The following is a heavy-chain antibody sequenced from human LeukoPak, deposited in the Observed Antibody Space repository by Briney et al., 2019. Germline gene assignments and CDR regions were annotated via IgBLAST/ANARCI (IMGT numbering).Heavy chain of an antibody. CDR3: ASSLSQGSYYVTDY. CDR1: GFTFSSYA. D-gene: IGHD3-10*01. J-gene: IGHJ4*02. V-gene: IGHV3-30*04. Sequence: GGSLRLSCAASGFTFSSYAMHWVRQAPGKGLEWVVVISYDGSNKYYADSVKGRFTISRDNSKNTLYLQMNSLRAEDTAVYYCASSLSQGSYYVTDYWGQGTLVTVSS. CDR2: ISYDGSNK.